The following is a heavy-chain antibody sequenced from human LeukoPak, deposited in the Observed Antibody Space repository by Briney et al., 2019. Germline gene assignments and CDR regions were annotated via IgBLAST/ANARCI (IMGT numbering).Heavy chain of an antibody. Sequence: PSETLSLTCAVYGGSFSGYYWSWIRQHPGKGLEWIGYIYYSGSTYYNPSLKSRVTISVDTSKNQFSLKLSSVTAADTAVYYCARNGRGVRGVIMNYYYGMDVWGKGTTVTVSS. J-gene: IGHJ6*04. V-gene: IGHV4-31*11. CDR1: GGSFSGYY. CDR3: ARNGRGVRGVIMNYYYGMDV. D-gene: IGHD3-10*02. CDR2: IYYSGST.